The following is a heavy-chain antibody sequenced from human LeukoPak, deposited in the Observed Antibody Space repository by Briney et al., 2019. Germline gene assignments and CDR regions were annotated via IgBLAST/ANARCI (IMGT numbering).Heavy chain of an antibody. CDR2: IWYDGSNK. J-gene: IGHJ4*02. CDR3: AREGEYYCSGGSCYSGIHFDY. D-gene: IGHD2-15*01. Sequence: GRSLRLSCAASGFTFSSYGMHWVRQAPGKGLEWVAVIWYDGSNKYYADSVKGRFTISRDNSKNTLYLQMNSLRAEDTAVYYCAREGEYYCSGGSCYSGIHFDYWGQGTLVTVSS. CDR1: GFTFSSYG. V-gene: IGHV3-33*01.